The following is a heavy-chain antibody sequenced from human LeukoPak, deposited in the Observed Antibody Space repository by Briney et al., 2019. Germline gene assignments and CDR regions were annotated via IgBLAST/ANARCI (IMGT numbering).Heavy chain of an antibody. J-gene: IGHJ4*02. CDR3: ARDRGVGYSSSYQIDY. Sequence: SVKVSCKASGGTFSSYAISWVRQAPGQGLEWMGRIIPIFGTANYAQKFQGRVMITTDESTSTAYMELSSLRSEDTAVYYCARDRGVGYSSSYQIDYWGQGTLVTVSS. CDR1: GGTFSSYA. CDR2: IIPIFGTA. D-gene: IGHD6-13*01. V-gene: IGHV1-69*05.